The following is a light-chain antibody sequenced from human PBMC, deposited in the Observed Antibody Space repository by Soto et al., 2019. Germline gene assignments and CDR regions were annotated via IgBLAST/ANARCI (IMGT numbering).Light chain of an antibody. CDR1: QSISSW. Sequence: DLPMTQSPSTLSASLGDRVTITCRASQSISSWLAWYQQKPGKAPKLLIYVASTLQSGVPSRFSGSRYGTDFTLTISSLQAEDFATYDCQQFNSYPLTFGQGTLLEIK. V-gene: IGKV1-5*01. CDR2: VAS. J-gene: IGKJ5*01. CDR3: QQFNSYPLT.